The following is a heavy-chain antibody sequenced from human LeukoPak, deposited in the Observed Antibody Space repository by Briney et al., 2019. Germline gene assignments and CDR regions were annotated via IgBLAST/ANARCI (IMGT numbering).Heavy chain of an antibody. J-gene: IGHJ6*04. D-gene: IGHD3-10*02. Sequence: GGSLRLSCAASGFTFSSYEMNWVRQARGKGLEWVSYISSRGSTIYYADSVKGRFTISRDNAKNSLYLQMNSLRAEDTAVYYCAELGITMIGGVWGKGTTVTISS. V-gene: IGHV3-48*03. CDR3: AELGITMIGGV. CDR2: ISSRGSTI. CDR1: GFTFSSYE.